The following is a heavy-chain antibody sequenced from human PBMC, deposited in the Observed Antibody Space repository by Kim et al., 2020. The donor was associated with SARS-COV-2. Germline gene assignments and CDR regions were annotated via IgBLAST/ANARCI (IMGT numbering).Heavy chain of an antibody. CDR2: IYYSGST. Sequence: SETLSLTCTVSGGSISSSSYYWGWIRQPPGKGLEWIGSIYYSGSTYYNPSLKSRVTISVDTSKNQFSLKLSSVTAADTAVYYCARPRGIAVAGSFDYWG. CDR3: ARPRGIAVAGSFDY. D-gene: IGHD6-19*01. V-gene: IGHV4-39*01. J-gene: IGHJ4*01. CDR1: GGSISSSSYY.